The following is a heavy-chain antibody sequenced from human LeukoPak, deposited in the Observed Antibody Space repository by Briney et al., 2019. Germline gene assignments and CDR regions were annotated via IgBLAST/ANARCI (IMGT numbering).Heavy chain of an antibody. J-gene: IGHJ4*02. V-gene: IGHV3-23*01. D-gene: IGHD2-2*01. CDR3: APYPYQLPLFDS. CDR2: ISGSGGST. CDR1: GFTFRSYA. Sequence: GGSLRLSCAASGFTFRSYAMSWVRQAPGKGLEWISAISGSGGSTYNADSVKGRFTMSRDNSKNTVYLQMNSLRAEDTAVYYCAPYPYQLPLFDSWGQGTLVTVSS.